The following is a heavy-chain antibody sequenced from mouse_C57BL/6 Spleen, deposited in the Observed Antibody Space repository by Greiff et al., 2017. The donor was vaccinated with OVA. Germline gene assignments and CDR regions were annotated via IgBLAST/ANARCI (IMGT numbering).Heavy chain of an antibody. CDR3: ARRRGYDGYYAMDY. Sequence: VQLQQPGAELVMPGASVKLSCKASGYTFTSYWMHWVKQRPGQGLEWIGEIDPSDSYTNYHQKFKGKSTLTVDKSSSTAYMQLSRLTSEDSAVYYCARRRGYDGYYAMDYWGQGTSVTVSS. J-gene: IGHJ4*01. CDR2: IDPSDSYT. V-gene: IGHV1-69*01. CDR1: GYTFTSYW. D-gene: IGHD2-2*01.